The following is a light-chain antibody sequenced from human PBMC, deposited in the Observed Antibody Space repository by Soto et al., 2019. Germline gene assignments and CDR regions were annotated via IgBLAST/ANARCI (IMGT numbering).Light chain of an antibody. CDR3: QQTYSTPWT. J-gene: IGKJ1*01. Sequence: EIQMTQAPSSLSASILYRVTITFLASQSISRYLNWYQQKPGKAPKLLIYAASILQGGVPSRFSGSGSRTDFTLTISSLQPEDFATYYCQQTYSTPWTFGRGTKVDIK. CDR1: QSISRY. CDR2: AAS. V-gene: IGKV1-39*01.